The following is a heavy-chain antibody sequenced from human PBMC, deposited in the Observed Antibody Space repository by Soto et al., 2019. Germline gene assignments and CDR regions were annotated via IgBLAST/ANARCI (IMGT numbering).Heavy chain of an antibody. D-gene: IGHD2-15*01. Sequence: GGSLRLSCAASGFTFSSYSMNWVRQAPGKGLEWVSYISSSSSTIYYADSVKGRFTISRDNAKNSLYLQMNSLRAEDTAVYYCARETPRKGYCSGGSCYANYYYYYMDVWGKGTTVTVSS. CDR2: ISSSSSTI. V-gene: IGHV3-48*01. CDR3: ARETPRKGYCSGGSCYANYYYYYMDV. J-gene: IGHJ6*03. CDR1: GFTFSSYS.